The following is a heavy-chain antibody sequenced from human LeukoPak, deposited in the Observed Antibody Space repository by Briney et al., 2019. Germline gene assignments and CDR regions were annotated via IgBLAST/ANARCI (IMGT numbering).Heavy chain of an antibody. CDR1: GFTFNSYA. CDR3: AKEMPPKDIVVGPAAGLYYYYGMDV. J-gene: IGHJ6*02. D-gene: IGHD2-2*01. CDR2: IRGSGGST. V-gene: IGHV3-23*01. Sequence: GGSLRLLCAASGFTFNSYAMRWVRQAPGKGLEWVSAIRGSGGSTYYAGSGKGRFAVSRDNSKNQLYLQMNRLRAEDTAVYYYAKEMPPKDIVVGPAAGLYYYYGMDVWGQGTTVTVSS.